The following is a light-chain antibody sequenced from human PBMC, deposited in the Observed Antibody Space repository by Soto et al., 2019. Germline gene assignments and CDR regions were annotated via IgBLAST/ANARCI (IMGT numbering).Light chain of an antibody. CDR2: GAS. V-gene: IGKV3-20*01. CDR1: QSVSSSY. CDR3: QHYGSSLLT. J-gene: IGKJ3*01. Sequence: EIVLTQSPGTLSLSPGERATLSCRASQSVSSSYLAWYQQTPDHAPRLLIYGASSTATGIPEWSSSSASGTFITLIISRLEHDVFAFYYRQHYGSSLLTFGPGTKVDIK.